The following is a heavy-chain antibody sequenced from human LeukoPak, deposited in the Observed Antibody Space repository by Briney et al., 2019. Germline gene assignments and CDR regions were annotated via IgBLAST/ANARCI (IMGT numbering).Heavy chain of an antibody. CDR2: ISSGSNAI. D-gene: IGHD1-7*01. CDR3: ARKFELPRDSYYYMDV. J-gene: IGHJ6*03. Sequence: PGGSLRLSCAASGFTFSTYSLNWVRQAPGKGLEWVSSISSGSNAIYYADSVRGRFTISRDNAKNSLYLQMSSLRAEDTAVYYCARKFELPRDSYYYMDVWGKGTTVTVSS. V-gene: IGHV3-21*01. CDR1: GFTFSTYS.